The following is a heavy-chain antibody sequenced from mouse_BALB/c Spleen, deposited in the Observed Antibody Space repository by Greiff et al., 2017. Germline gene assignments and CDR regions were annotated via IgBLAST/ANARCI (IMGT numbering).Heavy chain of an antibody. CDR3: ASAKGDGYYVGAMDY. J-gene: IGHJ4*01. D-gene: IGHD2-3*01. CDR1: GFTFTDYY. CDR2: IRNKANGSTT. V-gene: IGHV7-3*02. Sequence: EVQVVESGGGLVQPGGSLRLSCATSGFTFTDYYMSWVRQPPGKALEWLGFIRNKANGSTTEYSASVKGRFTISRDNSQSILYLQMNTLRAEDSAKYYCASAKGDGYYVGAMDYWGQGTSVTVSA.